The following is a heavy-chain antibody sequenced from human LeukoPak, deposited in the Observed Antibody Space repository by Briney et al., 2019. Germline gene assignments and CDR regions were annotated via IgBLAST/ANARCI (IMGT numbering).Heavy chain of an antibody. V-gene: IGHV3-7*01. CDR2: IKQDGSEK. CDR1: GFTFSSYW. J-gene: IGHJ6*03. CDR3: TRDQTYYYGSRTYSYMDV. D-gene: IGHD3-10*01. Sequence: GGSLRLSCAASGFTFSSYWMSWVRQAPGKGLEWVANIKQDGSEKYYVDSVKGRFIISRDNAKNSLYLQMNSLRAEDTAVYYCTRDQTYYYGSRTYSYMDVWGKGTTVTVSS.